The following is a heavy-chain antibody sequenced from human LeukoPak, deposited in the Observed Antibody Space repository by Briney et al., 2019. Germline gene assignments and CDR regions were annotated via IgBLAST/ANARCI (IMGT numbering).Heavy chain of an antibody. J-gene: IGHJ5*02. CDR1: GYSLTTSW. D-gene: IGHD1-1*01. CDR3: ARFSASSLDKNRFDP. Sequence: GESLKISCKGSGYSLTTSWIAWVRQMPGKGLEWMGIIYPGDSGTTYSPSFQGQVTISADKSISTAYLQWSSLKASDSGLYFCARFSASSLDKNRFDPWGQGTLVTVSS. V-gene: IGHV5-51*01. CDR2: IYPGDSGT.